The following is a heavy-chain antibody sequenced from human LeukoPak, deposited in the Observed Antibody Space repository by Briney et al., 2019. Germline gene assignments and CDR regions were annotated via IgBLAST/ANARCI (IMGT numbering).Heavy chain of an antibody. Sequence: GGTLRLSCAASGFTFSNYGMNWVRQAPGKGLERVSYISSSGSTIYYADSVKGRFTISRDNAKNSLYLQMNSLRAEDTAVYCCAELGITMIGGVWGKGTTVTISS. CDR1: GFTFSNYG. CDR2: ISSSGSTI. CDR3: AELGITMIGGV. V-gene: IGHV3-48*04. D-gene: IGHD3-10*02. J-gene: IGHJ6*04.